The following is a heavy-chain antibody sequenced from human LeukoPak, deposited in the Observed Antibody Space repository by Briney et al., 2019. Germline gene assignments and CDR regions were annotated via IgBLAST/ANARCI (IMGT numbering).Heavy chain of an antibody. V-gene: IGHV1-3*01. CDR2: INAGNGNT. J-gene: IGHJ4*02. D-gene: IGHD6-19*01. Sequence: ASVKVSCTASGYTFTSYAMHWVRQAPGQRLEWMGWINAGNGNTKYSQKFQGRVTITRDTSASTAYMELSSLRSEDTAVYYCARDLKQFGGWFDYWGQGTLVTVSS. CDR1: GYTFTSYA. CDR3: ARDLKQFGGWFDY.